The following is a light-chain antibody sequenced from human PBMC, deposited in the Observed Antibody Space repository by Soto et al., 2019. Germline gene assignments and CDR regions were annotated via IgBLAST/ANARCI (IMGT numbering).Light chain of an antibody. CDR3: QQYNGWPET. CDR2: DAS. Sequence: EIVMTQSPSTLSVSPGERATLSCRASQSVGSTLAWYQQKVGQAPRLLIYDASARATCIPARFSGSGSGTEFTLTISSLQAEDFAVYYWQQYNGWPETFGQGTQVEIK. J-gene: IGKJ1*01. CDR1: QSVGST. V-gene: IGKV3-15*01.